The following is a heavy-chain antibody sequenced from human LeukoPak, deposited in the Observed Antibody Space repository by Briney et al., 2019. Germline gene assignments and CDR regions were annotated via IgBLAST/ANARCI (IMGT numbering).Heavy chain of an antibody. Sequence: ASVKVSCKVSGYTLTELSMHWVRQAPGKGLEWMEGFDPEDGETIYAQKFQGRVTMTEDTSTDTAYMELSSLRSEDTAVYYCATDLTLRYDSSGYSHWGQGTLVTVSS. CDR3: ATDLTLRYDSSGYSH. CDR1: GYTLTELS. CDR2: FDPEDGET. V-gene: IGHV1-24*01. D-gene: IGHD3-22*01. J-gene: IGHJ4*02.